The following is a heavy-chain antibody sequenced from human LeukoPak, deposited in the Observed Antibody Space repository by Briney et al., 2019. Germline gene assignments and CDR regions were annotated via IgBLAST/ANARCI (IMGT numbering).Heavy chain of an antibody. CDR2: IYHSGST. Sequence: SETLSLTCTVSGGSISSGGYYWSWIRRPPGKGLEWIGYIYHSGSTYYNPSLKSRVTISVDRSKNQFSLKLSSVTAADTAVYYCARDYYDSSGYYTPAHYYYGMDVWGQGTTVTVPS. D-gene: IGHD3-22*01. J-gene: IGHJ6*02. CDR3: ARDYYDSSGYYTPAHYYYGMDV. CDR1: GGSISSGGYY. V-gene: IGHV4-30-2*01.